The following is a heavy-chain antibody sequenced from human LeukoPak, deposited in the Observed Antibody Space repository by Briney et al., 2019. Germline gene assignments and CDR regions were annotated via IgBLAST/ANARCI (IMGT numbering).Heavy chain of an antibody. CDR3: ATDLGSSRPNF. CDR2: IKQAGSEN. CDR1: GXSFSTYW. J-gene: IGHJ4*02. V-gene: IGHV3-7*01. D-gene: IGHD6-13*01. Sequence: GSLRLSCSASGXSFSTYWMTWVRQAPGKGLEWVANIKQAGSENYYVDSARGRFTISRDNAKNSLYLQMNSLTAEDTAVYYCATDLGSSRPNFWGQGILVTVSS.